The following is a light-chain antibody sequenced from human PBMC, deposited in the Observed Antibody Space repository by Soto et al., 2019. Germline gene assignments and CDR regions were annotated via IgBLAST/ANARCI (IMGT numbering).Light chain of an antibody. Sequence: QSALAQPASVSGSPGQSITISCTESFSDIAVFNYVSWYQQYPGRAPKLLIYQVTSRASGVSHRFSGSKSGNTASLTISGLQPEDEAEYYCNSYSSTNFYVFGTGTKVTVL. CDR2: QVT. CDR3: NSYSSTNFYV. CDR1: FSDIAVFNY. J-gene: IGLJ1*01. V-gene: IGLV2-14*01.